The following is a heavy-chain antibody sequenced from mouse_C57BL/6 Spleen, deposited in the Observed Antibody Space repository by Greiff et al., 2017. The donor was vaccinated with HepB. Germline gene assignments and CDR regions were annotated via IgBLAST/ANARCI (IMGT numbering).Heavy chain of an antibody. D-gene: IGHD3-3*01. Sequence: EVQVVESGGGLVQPGGSLKLSCAASGFTFSDYYMYWVRQTPEKRLEWVAYISNGGGSTYYPDTVKGRFTISRDNAKNTLYLQMSRLKSEDTAMYYCARRAGYYFDYWGQGTTLTVSS. CDR1: GFTFSDYY. CDR3: ARRAGYYFDY. V-gene: IGHV5-12*01. J-gene: IGHJ2*01. CDR2: ISNGGGST.